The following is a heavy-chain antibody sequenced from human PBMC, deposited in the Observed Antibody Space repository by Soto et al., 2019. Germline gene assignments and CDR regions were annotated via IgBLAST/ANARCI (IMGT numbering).Heavy chain of an antibody. J-gene: IGHJ4*02. Sequence: TLSLTCTVSGGSISSSSYYWGWIRQPPGRGLEWIGSIYYGGSTYYNPSLKSRVTISVDTSKNQFSLKLSSVTAADTAVYYCAVYILTASPFDYWGQGTLVTVSS. CDR2: IYYGGST. D-gene: IGHD3-9*01. V-gene: IGHV4-39*01. CDR1: GGSISSSSYY. CDR3: AVYILTASPFDY.